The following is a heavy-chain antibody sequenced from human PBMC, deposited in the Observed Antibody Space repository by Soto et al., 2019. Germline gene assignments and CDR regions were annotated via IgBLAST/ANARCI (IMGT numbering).Heavy chain of an antibody. J-gene: IGHJ5*02. Sequence: QVQLQQSGPGLVKPSETLSLTCSVSAGSMRNYYWSWIRQPPGKGLEWIGNVDDSGTTKYNPSLRSRVTISVDTSTNQFSLKLSSVIAADTAVYYCSRDVSCSGVSCYTNAWFDPWGQGTLVTVSS. CDR1: AGSMRNYY. CDR2: VDDSGTT. CDR3: SRDVSCSGVSCYTNAWFDP. V-gene: IGHV4-59*01. D-gene: IGHD2-15*01.